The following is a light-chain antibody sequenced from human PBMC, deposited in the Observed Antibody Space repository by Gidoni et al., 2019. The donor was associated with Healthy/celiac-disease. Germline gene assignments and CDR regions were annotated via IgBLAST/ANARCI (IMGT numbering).Light chain of an antibody. CDR2: EGS. CDR1: SSDVGSYNL. V-gene: IGLV2-23*01. Sequence: QSALTQPASVSGSPGQSITISCTGTSSDVGSYNLVSWYQQHPGKAPNLMMYEGSKRPSGVSNRFSGSKSGNTASLTISGLQAEDEADYYCCSYAGSSTFWVFGGGTKLTVL. CDR3: CSYAGSSTFWV. J-gene: IGLJ3*02.